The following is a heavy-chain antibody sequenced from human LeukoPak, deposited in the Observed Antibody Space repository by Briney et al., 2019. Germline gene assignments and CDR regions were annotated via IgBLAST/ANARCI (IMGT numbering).Heavy chain of an antibody. V-gene: IGHV3-23*01. CDR2: ISDDGKST. CDR1: GFTFSTYG. D-gene: IGHD6-6*01. J-gene: IGHJ4*02. Sequence: PGGSLRLSSAASGFTFSTYGMNWVRQAPGKGLEWVSSISDDGKSTYYVDSVKGRFTVSRDNSKNTLYLQMNSLRAEDSAVYYCAKRVPYSSSSVYFDFWGQGTLVTVSS. CDR3: AKRVPYSSSSVYFDF.